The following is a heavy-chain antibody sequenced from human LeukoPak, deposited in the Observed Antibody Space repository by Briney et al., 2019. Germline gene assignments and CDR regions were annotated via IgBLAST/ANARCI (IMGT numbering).Heavy chain of an antibody. CDR2: IYTSGST. Sequence: SDTLSLTCTVSGGSVSSGSYYWSWLRQPAGKGLEWIGRIYTSGSTNYNPSLKSRVTISVDTSKNQFSLKLSSVTAADTAVYYCARGRPYCGGDCGKTASDAFDIWGQGTMVTVSS. V-gene: IGHV4-61*02. CDR1: GGSVSSGSYY. CDR3: ARGRPYCGGDCGKTASDAFDI. D-gene: IGHD2-21*02. J-gene: IGHJ3*02.